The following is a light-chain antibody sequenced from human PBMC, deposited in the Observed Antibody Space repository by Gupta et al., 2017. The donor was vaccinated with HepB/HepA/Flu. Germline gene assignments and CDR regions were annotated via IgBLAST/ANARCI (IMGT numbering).Light chain of an antibody. CDR2: RNN. J-gene: IGLJ3*02. CDR3: SAWDTTLSAWV. CDR1: NNNVGNQG. V-gene: IGLV10-54*04. Sequence: QAGLTQPPSVSKGLRQTATLTCNGDNNNVGNQGAAWLQQHQGHPPKLLSYRNNKRPSGISERFSASRSGNTGSLTITGLQPDDEADYYCSAWDTTLSAWVFGGGITLTVL.